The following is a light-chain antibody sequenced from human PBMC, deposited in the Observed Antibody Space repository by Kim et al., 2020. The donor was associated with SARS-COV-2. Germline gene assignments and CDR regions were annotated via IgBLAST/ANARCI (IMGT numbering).Light chain of an antibody. J-gene: IGLJ1*01. V-gene: IGLV3-21*04. CDR2: HDY. CDR1: NIGGES. CDR3: QVWNSTIDHYV. Sequence: APGETAISTCGRNNIGGESDHWYQQKPGQAPVLVMFHDYGRPSGIPERFSGSNSGNTAALTISRVEAGDEADYYCQVWNSTIDHYVFGTGTKVTVL.